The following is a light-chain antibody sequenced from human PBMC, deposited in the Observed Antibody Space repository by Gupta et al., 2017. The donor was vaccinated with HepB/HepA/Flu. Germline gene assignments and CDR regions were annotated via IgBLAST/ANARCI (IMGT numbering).Light chain of an antibody. V-gene: IGKV1-39*01. Sequence: DIQMTQSPSSLSASVGDRVTITCRASQSISTYLNWYQQKPGKVPKLLIYGASNLQSGVPSRFSGSGSGTDFTLTISRLQPEDFATYYCQQSYAAGFTFGPGTNVNIK. J-gene: IGKJ3*01. CDR3: QQSYAAGFT. CDR1: QSISTY. CDR2: GAS.